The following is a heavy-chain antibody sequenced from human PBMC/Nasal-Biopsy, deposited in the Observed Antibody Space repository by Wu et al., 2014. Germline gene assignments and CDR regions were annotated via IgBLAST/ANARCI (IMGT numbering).Heavy chain of an antibody. Sequence: TLSLTCAVYGGSFSGYYWSWIRQPPGKGLEWIGEINHSGSTNYNPSLKSRVTISVDTSKNQFSLKLSSVTAADTAVYYCARGPKFIGYYYYGMDVWGQGTTVTVSS. V-gene: IGHV4-34*01. CDR1: GGSFSGYY. CDR2: INHSGST. CDR3: ARGPKFIGYYYYGMDV. D-gene: IGHD1-26*01. J-gene: IGHJ6*02.